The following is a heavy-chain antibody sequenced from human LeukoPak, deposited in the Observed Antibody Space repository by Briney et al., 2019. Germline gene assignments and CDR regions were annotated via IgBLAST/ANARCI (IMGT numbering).Heavy chain of an antibody. CDR3: ARDYKSRRYRYYYDSSGYFPSAGDY. CDR2: ISYDGINK. J-gene: IGHJ4*02. V-gene: IGHV3-30*03. D-gene: IGHD3-22*01. Sequence: GGSLRLSCAASGFTFSSYGMHWVRQAPGKGLEWVSIISYDGINKYYADSVKGRFTISRDNAKNSLYLQMNSLRAEDTALYYCARDYKSRRYRYYYDSSGYFPSAGDYWGQGTLVTVSS. CDR1: GFTFSSYG.